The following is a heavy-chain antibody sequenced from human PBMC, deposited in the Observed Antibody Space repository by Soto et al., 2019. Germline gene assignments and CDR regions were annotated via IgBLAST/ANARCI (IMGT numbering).Heavy chain of an antibody. CDR3: AKNQGVELVPLATVDWVDL. V-gene: IGHV3-23*01. Sequence: PGGPLRLFWEAPRFIFGHFVKSWVRRANGKGLEWISSISGSGFKKYYADSVKGRFTISRDNSKSTVYLELNNLSAEDTAVYHCAKNQGVELVPLATVDWVDLLGQGSVVTFSS. CDR1: RFIFGHFV. J-gene: IGHJ5*02. D-gene: IGHD1-26*01. CDR2: ISGSGFKK.